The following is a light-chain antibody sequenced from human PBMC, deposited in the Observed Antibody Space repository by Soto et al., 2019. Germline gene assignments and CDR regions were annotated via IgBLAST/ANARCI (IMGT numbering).Light chain of an antibody. CDR2: LDSDGSH. Sequence: QLVLTQSPSASASLGASVKLTRTLSSGHSSYTITWHQQQPDKGPRFLMNLDSDGSHYKGDGIPDRFSGSSSGTERYLTISSLQSEDEADYYCQTWATGPDWVFGGGTKLTVL. J-gene: IGLJ3*02. CDR3: QTWATGPDWV. V-gene: IGLV4-69*01. CDR1: SGHSSYT.